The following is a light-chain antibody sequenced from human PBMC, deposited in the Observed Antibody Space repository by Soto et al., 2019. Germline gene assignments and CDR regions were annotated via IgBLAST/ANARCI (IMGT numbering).Light chain of an antibody. J-gene: IGLJ3*02. Sequence: QSVLTQPPSASGSPGQSVTISCTGTSSDVGGYNYVSWYQQHPGKAPKVMIYEVSKRPSGVPDRFSGSKSGNTASLTVSGLQAEDEADYYCSSYAGNNNGVFGGGTKLTVL. V-gene: IGLV2-8*01. CDR1: SSDVGGYNY. CDR3: SSYAGNNNGV. CDR2: EVS.